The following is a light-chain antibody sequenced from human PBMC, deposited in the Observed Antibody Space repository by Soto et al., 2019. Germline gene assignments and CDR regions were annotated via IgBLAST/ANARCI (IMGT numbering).Light chain of an antibody. CDR1: QDITNY. V-gene: IGKV1-33*01. J-gene: IGKJ1*01. Sequence: IHMTQSPSSLSASXGYRVTISCQASQDITNYLSWYQQKPGXAPELLLDEASTLEGGGPSRFSGSRSAIEFTLTISSRQPDDFATYYGQQYNSYSWTFGQGTKVDIK. CDR3: QQYNSYSWT. CDR2: EAS.